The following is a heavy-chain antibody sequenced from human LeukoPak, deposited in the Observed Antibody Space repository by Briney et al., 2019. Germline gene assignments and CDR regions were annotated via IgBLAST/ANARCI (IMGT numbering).Heavy chain of an antibody. CDR2: SSAYSGNT. Sequence: SVTVSCMPSGYTFTSRGIRWVRQAPAQGLDGMGWSSAYSGNTNFAQNLQGRVSMTTDTAARTAYMELRSLRSDDTAMYYCARGAGGYNYGYEDFWGQGTLVTVSS. D-gene: IGHD5-18*01. CDR3: ARGAGGYNYGYEDF. V-gene: IGHV1-18*01. CDR1: GYTFTSRG. J-gene: IGHJ4*02.